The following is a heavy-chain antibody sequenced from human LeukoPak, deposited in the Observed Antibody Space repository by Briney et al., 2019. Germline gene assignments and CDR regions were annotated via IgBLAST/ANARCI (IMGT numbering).Heavy chain of an antibody. J-gene: IGHJ5*02. V-gene: IGHV3-23*01. CDR3: SAQPEALAGAMHP. CDR2: GSTGGRST. Sequence: GGSLRLSCAASGCTFSTYAMSWVRQAQGKGLEWVSTGSTGGRSTYYADSVKGRFTVSRDNSGNTLYLQMSTLRVEDTAVYYCSAQPEALAGAMHPWGQGALVTVSS. D-gene: IGHD6-19*01. CDR1: GCTFSTYA.